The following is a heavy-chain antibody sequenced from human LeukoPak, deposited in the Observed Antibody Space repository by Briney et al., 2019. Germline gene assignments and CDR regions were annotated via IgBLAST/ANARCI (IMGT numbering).Heavy chain of an antibody. CDR1: GGTFSSYA. CDR3: VRDLGGPDTAMDIDY. J-gene: IGHJ4*02. CDR2: IIPIFGTA. Sequence: SVKVSCKASGGTFSSYAISWVRQAPGQGLEWMGGIIPIFGTANYAQKFQGRVTITADESTSTAYMELSSLRSEDTAVYYCVRDLGGPDTAMDIDYWGQGTLVTVSS. D-gene: IGHD5-18*01. V-gene: IGHV1-69*13.